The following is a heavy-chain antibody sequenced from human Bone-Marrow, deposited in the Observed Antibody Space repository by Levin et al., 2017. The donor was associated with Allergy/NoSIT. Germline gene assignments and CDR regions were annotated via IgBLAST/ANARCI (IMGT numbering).Heavy chain of an antibody. V-gene: IGHV3-30-3*01. CDR3: ARDYSNSQRRSFDI. CDR2: ISYDGSNK. J-gene: IGHJ3*02. D-gene: IGHD4-11*01. CDR1: GFTFSSYA. Sequence: AGGSLRLSCAASGFTFSSYAVNWVRQAPGKGLEWVAVISYDGSNKYYADSVKGRFTISRDNSRNTLYLQMNSLRAEDTATYYCARDYSNSQRRSFDIWGQGTMVTVSS.